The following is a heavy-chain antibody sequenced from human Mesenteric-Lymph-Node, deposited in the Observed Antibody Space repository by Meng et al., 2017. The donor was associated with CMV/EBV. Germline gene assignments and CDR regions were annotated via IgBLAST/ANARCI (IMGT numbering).Heavy chain of an antibody. D-gene: IGHD3-3*01. CDR2: INHSGST. J-gene: IGHJ4*02. V-gene: IGHV4-59*12. CDR3: ARGLSRRVYYDFWSGRGYFDY. CDR1: STYV. Sequence: STYVWSWIRQPPGKGLEWIGYINHSGSTNYNPSLKSRVIISVDTSKNQFSLKLSSVTAADTAVYYCARGLSRRVYYDFWSGRGYFDYWGQGTLVTVSS.